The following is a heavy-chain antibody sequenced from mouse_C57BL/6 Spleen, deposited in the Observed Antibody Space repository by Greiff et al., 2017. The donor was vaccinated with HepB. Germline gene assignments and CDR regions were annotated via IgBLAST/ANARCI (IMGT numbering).Heavy chain of an antibody. CDR3: ARSIYYDYDYWYFDV. Sequence: QVQLQQPGAELVMPGASVKLSCKASGYTFTSYWMHWVKQRPGQGLEWIGMIHPNSGSTNYNEKFKSKATLTVDKSSSTAYMQLSSLTSEDSAVYYCARSIYYDYDYWYFDVWGTGTTVTVSS. J-gene: IGHJ1*03. V-gene: IGHV1-64*01. CDR1: GYTFTSYW. CDR2: IHPNSGST. D-gene: IGHD2-4*01.